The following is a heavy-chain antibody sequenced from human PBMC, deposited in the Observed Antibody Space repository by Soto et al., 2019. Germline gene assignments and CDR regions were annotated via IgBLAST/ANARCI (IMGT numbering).Heavy chain of an antibody. D-gene: IGHD6-25*01. V-gene: IGHV1-8*01. J-gene: IGHJ6*02. CDR3: ARERAHYGMDV. CDR2: MNPNSGNT. CDR1: GYTFTSYD. Sequence: QVQLVQSGAEVKKPVASVKVSCKAYGYTFTSYDISWVRQATGQGLEWMGWMNPNSGNTGFAQKFQGRVTMTRNTSISTAYMELSSLRSEDTAVFYCARERAHYGMDVWGQGTTVTVSS.